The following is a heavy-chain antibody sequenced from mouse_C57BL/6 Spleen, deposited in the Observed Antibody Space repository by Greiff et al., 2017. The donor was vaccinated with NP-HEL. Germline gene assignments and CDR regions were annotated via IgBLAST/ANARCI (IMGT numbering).Heavy chain of an antibody. Sequence: VQLKQSGPELVKPGASVKISCKASGYSFTGYYMNWVKQSPEKSLEWIGEINPSTGGTTYNQKFKAKATLTVDKSSSTAYMQLKSLTSEDSAVYYCARWYYGSSGMDYWGQGTSVTVSS. CDR2: INPSTGGT. CDR1: GYSFTGYY. V-gene: IGHV1-42*01. CDR3: ARWYYGSSGMDY. J-gene: IGHJ4*01. D-gene: IGHD1-1*01.